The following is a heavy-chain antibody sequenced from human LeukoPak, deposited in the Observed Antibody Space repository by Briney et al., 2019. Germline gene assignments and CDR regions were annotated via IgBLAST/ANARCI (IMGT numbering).Heavy chain of an antibody. J-gene: IGHJ4*02. CDR3: ARDMYDNGWSSFDY. D-gene: IGHD3-10*01. V-gene: IGHV3-30-3*01. CDR1: GFTFSNYA. CDR2: ISFEGTKK. Sequence: PGRSLRLSCAASGFTFSNYAMHWVRQAPGKGLEGVAVISFEGTKKYYANSVQGRFTISRDNSKNTLYLQMNSLRTEDTALYYCARDMYDNGWSSFDYWGQGTLVTVSS.